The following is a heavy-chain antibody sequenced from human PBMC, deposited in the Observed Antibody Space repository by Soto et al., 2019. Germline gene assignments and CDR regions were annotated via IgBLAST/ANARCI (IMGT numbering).Heavy chain of an antibody. Sequence: WXSGKVSFRASSGTFISDAVSWVGQAPRQGVECMGGIIPIVGTSNYAQKFQGRVTITADESTSTAYMELSSLRSEDTAVYYCARDLFRAPYYYGMDVWGQGTTVTVSS. J-gene: IGHJ6*02. CDR1: SGTFISDA. V-gene: IGHV1-69*13. CDR2: IIPIVGTS. CDR3: ARDLFRAPYYYGMDV.